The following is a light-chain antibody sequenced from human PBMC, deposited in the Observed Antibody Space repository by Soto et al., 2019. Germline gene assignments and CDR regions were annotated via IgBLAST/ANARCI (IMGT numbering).Light chain of an antibody. V-gene: IGKV1-5*01. CDR2: DAS. J-gene: IGKJ2*01. CDR1: QGISWW. Sequence: DIQMTQSPSILSASVGDRVTITCRASQGISWWLAWYQQKPGKAPEILIYDASRLESGVPARFSGSGSGTDFTLTISSLQPDDFATYYCQQYSTYPYTFGQGTKVEI. CDR3: QQYSTYPYT.